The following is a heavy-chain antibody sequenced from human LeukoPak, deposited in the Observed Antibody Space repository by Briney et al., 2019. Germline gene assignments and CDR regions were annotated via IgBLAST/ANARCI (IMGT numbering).Heavy chain of an antibody. V-gene: IGHV1-18*01. CDR1: GYTFTSYG. J-gene: IGHJ4*02. CDR2: ISAYNGNT. CDR3: ARDSGPYYDILTGYFVGFLTPRLHYFDY. Sequence: ASVKVSCKSSGYTFTSYGISWVRQAPGQGLEWMGLISAYNGNTNYAQKLQDRVTMSTDTSTSTAYMERRSLRSDDTAVYYCARDSGPYYDILTGYFVGFLTPRLHYFDYWGQGTLVTVSS. D-gene: IGHD3-9*01.